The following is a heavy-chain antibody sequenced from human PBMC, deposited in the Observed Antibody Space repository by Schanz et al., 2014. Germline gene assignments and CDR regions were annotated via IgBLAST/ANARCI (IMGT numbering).Heavy chain of an antibody. Sequence: QVQLVESGGCVVQPGRSLRLSCAVSGFTFSSYGMHWVRQAPGKGLEWVALISYDGSNKHYADSVKGRFTISRDNSKKTLYVQMNSLRAEDTAVYYCARDRPSGYALDFWGQGTLVTVSS. V-gene: IGHV3-30*03. D-gene: IGHD5-12*01. CDR3: ARDRPSGYALDF. J-gene: IGHJ4*02. CDR2: ISYDGSNK. CDR1: GFTFSSYG.